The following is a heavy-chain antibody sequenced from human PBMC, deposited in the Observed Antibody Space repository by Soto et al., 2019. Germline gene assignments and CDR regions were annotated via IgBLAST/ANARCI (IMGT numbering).Heavy chain of an antibody. V-gene: IGHV1-69*13. CDR1: GGTFSSNA. D-gene: IGHD6-6*01. Sequence: SVKVSCKASGGTFSSNAISWVRRAPGQGLEWMGGIIPIFGTANYAQKFQGRVTITADASTSTAYMELSRLRSEDTAVYYCARQGAARPGYYYGMDVGGQGTTVAVSS. CDR2: IIPIFGTA. CDR3: ARQGAARPGYYYGMDV. J-gene: IGHJ6*02.